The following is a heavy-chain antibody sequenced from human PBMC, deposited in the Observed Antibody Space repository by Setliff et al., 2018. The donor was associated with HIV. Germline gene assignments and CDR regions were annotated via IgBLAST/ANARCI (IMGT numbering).Heavy chain of an antibody. D-gene: IGHD3-3*01. CDR3: ARQSGYTRGWDIFGLVAGSFDI. J-gene: IGHJ3*02. V-gene: IGHV4-39*01. Sequence: SETLSLTCNVSDGSISSSSYYWAWIRQPPGKGLEWIGTIYYVGNTYYRPPLKSRVTVSIDTSKNQFSLSLNSVTAADTAVYYCARQSGYTRGWDIFGLVAGSFDIWGQGTMVTVSS. CDR1: DGSISSSSYY. CDR2: IYYVGNT.